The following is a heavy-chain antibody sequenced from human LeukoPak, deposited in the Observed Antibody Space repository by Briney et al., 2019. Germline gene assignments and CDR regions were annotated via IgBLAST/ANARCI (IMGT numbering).Heavy chain of an antibody. V-gene: IGHV3-23*01. J-gene: IGHJ5*02. CDR2: ISGNGYA. Sequence: PGGSLRLSCAASGFTLSSYAMNWVRQAPGKGLEWVSAISGNGYAYYADSVKGRFTISRDNSKNALYLQMNSLRAEDTAVYYCAKDQSSIAWFDPWGQGTLVTVSS. CDR3: AKDQSSIAWFDP. CDR1: GFTLSSYA.